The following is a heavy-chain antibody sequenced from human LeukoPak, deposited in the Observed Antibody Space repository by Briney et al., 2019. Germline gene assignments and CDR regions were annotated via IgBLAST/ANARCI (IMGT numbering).Heavy chain of an antibody. Sequence: GGSLRLSCAASGGSFSGSDMHWVRQAPGKGLEWVAFIRYDGSNKCYADSVKGRFTISRDNSKNTLYLQMNSLRAEDTAVYYCAKDLTGFPDYWGQGTLVTVSS. CDR1: GGSFSGSD. CDR2: IRYDGSNK. CDR3: AKDLTGFPDY. V-gene: IGHV3-30*02. J-gene: IGHJ4*02.